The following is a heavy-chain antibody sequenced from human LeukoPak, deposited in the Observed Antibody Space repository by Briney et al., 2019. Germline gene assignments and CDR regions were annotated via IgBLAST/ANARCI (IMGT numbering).Heavy chain of an antibody. CDR3: ARDRVGLRLWQYYFDY. J-gene: IGHJ4*02. CDR1: GFTFSSYA. V-gene: IGHV3-30*04. CDR2: ISYDGSNK. D-gene: IGHD5-18*01. Sequence: GGSLRLSCAASGFTFSSYAMHWVRQAPGKGLEWVAVISYDGSNKYYADSVKGRFTISRDNSKNTLYLQMNSLRAEDTAVYYCARDRVGLRLWQYYFDYWGQETLVTVSS.